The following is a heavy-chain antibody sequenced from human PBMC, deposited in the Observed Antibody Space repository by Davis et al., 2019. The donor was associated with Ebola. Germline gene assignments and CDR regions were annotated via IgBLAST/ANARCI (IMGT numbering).Heavy chain of an antibody. Sequence: PGGSLRLSCKGSGYSFTSYWIGWVRQMPGKGLEWMGIIYPGDSDTRYSPSFQGQVTISADKSISTAYLQWSSLKASDTAMFYCATQTGSDGFDIWGQGTMVTVSS. D-gene: IGHD1-1*01. V-gene: IGHV5-51*01. CDR1: GYSFTSYW. CDR3: ATQTGSDGFDI. CDR2: IYPGDSDT. J-gene: IGHJ3*02.